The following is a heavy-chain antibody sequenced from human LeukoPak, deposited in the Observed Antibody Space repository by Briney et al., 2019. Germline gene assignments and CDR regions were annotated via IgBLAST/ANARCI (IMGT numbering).Heavy chain of an antibody. CDR1: GFTFDDYG. V-gene: IGHV3-20*04. D-gene: IGHD3-10*01. J-gene: IGHJ4*02. CDR2: INWKGGST. CDR3: ARDSNPYYYVSGSDY. Sequence: GGSLRLSCAASGFTFDDYGMSWVRQVPGKGLEWVFGINWKGGSTGYADSVKGRFTISRDNAKNSLYLQMNSLRAEDTALYYCARDSNPYYYVSGSDYWGQGTLVIVSS.